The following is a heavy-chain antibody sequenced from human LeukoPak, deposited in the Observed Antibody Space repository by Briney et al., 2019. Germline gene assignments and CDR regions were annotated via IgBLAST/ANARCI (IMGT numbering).Heavy chain of an antibody. CDR3: AKDLIGWSFDY. CDR1: GFTFSSYG. D-gene: IGHD2-15*01. J-gene: IGHJ4*02. CDR2: ISGGGST. V-gene: IGHV3-23*01. Sequence: GGSLRLSCAASGFTFSSYGLSWVRQAPGKGLEWVSGISGGGSTYYADSVKGRFTISRDNSKNTMYLQMNSLRAEDTAVYYCAKDLIGWSFDYWGQGTLVTVSS.